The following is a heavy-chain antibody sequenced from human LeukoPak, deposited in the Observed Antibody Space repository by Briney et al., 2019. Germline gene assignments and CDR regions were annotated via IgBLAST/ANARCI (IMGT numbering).Heavy chain of an antibody. CDR3: ARDDMITFGGVIVNSLDY. CDR1: GYTFTSYG. J-gene: IGHJ4*02. CDR2: ISAYNGNT. Sequence: GASVKVSCKASGYTFTSYGIGWVRQAPGQGLEWMGWISAYNGNTNYAQKLQGRVTMTTDTSTSTAYMELRSLRSDDTAVYYCARDDMITFGGVIVNSLDYWGQGTLVAVSS. D-gene: IGHD3-16*02. V-gene: IGHV1-18*01.